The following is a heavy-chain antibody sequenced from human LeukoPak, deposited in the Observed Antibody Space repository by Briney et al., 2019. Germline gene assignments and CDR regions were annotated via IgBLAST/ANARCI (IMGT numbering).Heavy chain of an antibody. J-gene: IGHJ3*02. Sequence: GGSLRLSCAASGFTVSSNYMSWVRQAPGKGLEWVSVIYSGGSTYYADSVKGRFTISRDNSKNTLYLQMNSLRAEDTAVYYCGRVREFPLLFLAFYILGQGAMVTVSS. CDR3: GRVREFPLLFLAFYI. CDR2: IYSGGST. V-gene: IGHV3-66*01. CDR1: GFTVSSNY. D-gene: IGHD2-2*01.